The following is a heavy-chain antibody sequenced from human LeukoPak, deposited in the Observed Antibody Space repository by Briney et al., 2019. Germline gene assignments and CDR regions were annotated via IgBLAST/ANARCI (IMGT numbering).Heavy chain of an antibody. CDR2: MSPKSGNT. Sequence: GASVKVSCKASGYTFVSYDINWVRQATGQGPEWMGWMSPKSGNTGYAQKFQGRVTITADESTSTAYMELSSLRSEDTAVYYCARGGSGSYADFDYWGQGTLVTVSS. V-gene: IGHV1-8*01. D-gene: IGHD3-10*01. CDR1: GYTFVSYD. J-gene: IGHJ4*02. CDR3: ARGGSGSYADFDY.